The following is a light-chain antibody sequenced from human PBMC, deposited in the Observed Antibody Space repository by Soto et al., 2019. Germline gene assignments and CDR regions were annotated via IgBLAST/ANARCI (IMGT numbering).Light chain of an antibody. Sequence: DIQMTQSPSSVSASVGDRVTITCRASQAISSWLAWYQQKPGKAPKSLICAASILQSGVPSRFSGSGSGTDFSLTISSLQPEDFAPYYCQQANSFPLTFGGGNRVEIK. CDR2: AAS. CDR3: QQANSFPLT. V-gene: IGKV1-12*01. J-gene: IGKJ4*01. CDR1: QAISSW.